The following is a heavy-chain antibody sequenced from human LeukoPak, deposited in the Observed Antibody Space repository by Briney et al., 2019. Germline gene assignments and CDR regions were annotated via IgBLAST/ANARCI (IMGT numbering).Heavy chain of an antibody. Sequence: GGSLRLSCAASGFTFSSYEMNWVRQAPGKGLEWVSYISSSGSTIYYADSVKGRFTISRDNAKNSLYLQMNSLRAEDTAVYYCARGGYDFWSGYPLDYWGLGALVTVSS. CDR2: ISSSGSTI. CDR1: GFTFSSYE. J-gene: IGHJ4*02. D-gene: IGHD3-3*01. CDR3: ARGGYDFWSGYPLDY. V-gene: IGHV3-48*03.